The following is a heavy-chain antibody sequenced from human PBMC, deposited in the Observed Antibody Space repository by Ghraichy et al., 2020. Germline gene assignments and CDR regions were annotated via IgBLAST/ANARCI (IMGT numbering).Heavy chain of an antibody. J-gene: IGHJ6*02. D-gene: IGHD3-22*01. CDR2: INSDGTTT. CDR1: GFTFSGYW. V-gene: IGHV3-74*01. Sequence: SCAASGFTFSGYWMHWVRQAPGKGLVWVSRINSDGTTTNYADSVKGRFTISRDNAKNTLYLQVNSLTAEDTAVYYCARGGTLLPVPYGMDVWGQGTTVTVSS. CDR3: ARGGTLLPVPYGMDV.